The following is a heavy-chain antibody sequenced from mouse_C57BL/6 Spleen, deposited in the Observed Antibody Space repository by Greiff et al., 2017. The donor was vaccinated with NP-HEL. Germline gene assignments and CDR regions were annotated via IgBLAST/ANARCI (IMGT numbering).Heavy chain of an antibody. J-gene: IGHJ2*01. Sequence: EVQLVESGGGLVKPGGSLKLSCAASGFTFSSYAMSWVRQTPEKRLEWVATISDGGSYTYYPDNVKGRFTISRDNAKNNLYLQMSHLKSEDTAMYYCARDGGYGPFDYWGQGTTLTVSS. CDR3: ARDGGYGPFDY. D-gene: IGHD1-1*02. V-gene: IGHV5-4*01. CDR2: ISDGGSYT. CDR1: GFTFSSYA.